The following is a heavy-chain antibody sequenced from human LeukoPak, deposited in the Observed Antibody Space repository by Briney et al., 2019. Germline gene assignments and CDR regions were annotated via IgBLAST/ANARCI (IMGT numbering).Heavy chain of an antibody. Sequence: SETLSLTCTVSGDSISSYYWSWIRQPPGKGLEWIGYIYYSGSTNYNPSLKSRVTISVDTSKNQFSLKLSSVTAADTAVYYCARGGYYDKEAFDIWGQGTMVTVSS. D-gene: IGHD3-22*01. CDR1: GDSISSYY. J-gene: IGHJ3*02. CDR2: IYYSGST. V-gene: IGHV4-59*01. CDR3: ARGGYYDKEAFDI.